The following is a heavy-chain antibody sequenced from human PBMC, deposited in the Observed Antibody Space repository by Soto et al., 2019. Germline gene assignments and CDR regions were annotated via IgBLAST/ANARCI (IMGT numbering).Heavy chain of an antibody. Sequence: QVLLVQSGSEVKKPGSSVTVSCKASGGSLASNVISWVRQAPGQGLEWMGGIIPIFETPNYAQKFKGRITISADAFTNTVYIERGSLRPDDTAVYFSARRACHGGGCLKTYSYYYGMDGWGQGTTVTVSS. CDR1: GGSLASNV. J-gene: IGHJ6*02. CDR2: IIPIFETP. D-gene: IGHD2-8*02. CDR3: ARRACHGGGCLKTYSYYYGMDG. V-gene: IGHV1-69*01.